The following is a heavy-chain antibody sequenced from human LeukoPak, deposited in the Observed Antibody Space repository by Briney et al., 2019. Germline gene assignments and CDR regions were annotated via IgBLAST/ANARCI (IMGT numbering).Heavy chain of an antibody. Sequence: SETLSLTCAVYSGSFSGYYWSWIRQPPGKGLEWIGEINDSGSVNCNPSLKNRVTLSVDTSKNQFSLRLSSVAAANAAVYYCARRLVDSGASQVSDDWGQGTLVTVSS. J-gene: IGHJ4*02. V-gene: IGHV4-34*01. CDR3: ARRLVDSGASQVSDD. D-gene: IGHD2-15*01. CDR1: SGSFSGYY. CDR2: INDSGSV.